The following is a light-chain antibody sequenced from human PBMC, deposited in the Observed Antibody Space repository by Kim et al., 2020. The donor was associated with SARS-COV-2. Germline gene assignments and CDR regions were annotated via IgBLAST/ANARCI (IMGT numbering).Light chain of an antibody. V-gene: IGKV4-1*01. J-gene: IGKJ4*01. CDR3: QQDYSTPLT. Sequence: LNCQSSHSGLSGCNEKNYLAWYQQKPGQLPNLLIFWASTRESGVPDRFSGSGSGTDFPPTISSLQAEDVAFYNCQQDYSTPLTVGGGTKVDIK. CDR2: WAS. CDR1: HSGLSGCNEKNY.